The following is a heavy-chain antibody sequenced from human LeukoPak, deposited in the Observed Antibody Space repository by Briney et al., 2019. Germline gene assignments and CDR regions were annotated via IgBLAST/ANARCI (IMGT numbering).Heavy chain of an antibody. Sequence: GGSLRLSCAASGFSFSDNAMTWVRQAPGKGLEWVAVISSGGNTKYADSEKGRFSISRDNSKNTLYLQMNSLRAEDTAVYYCAKLPPPGAAAIDYWGQGTLVTVSS. V-gene: IGHV3-23*01. CDR2: ISSGGNT. CDR1: GFSFSDNA. J-gene: IGHJ4*02. CDR3: AKLPPPGAAAIDY. D-gene: IGHD6-13*01.